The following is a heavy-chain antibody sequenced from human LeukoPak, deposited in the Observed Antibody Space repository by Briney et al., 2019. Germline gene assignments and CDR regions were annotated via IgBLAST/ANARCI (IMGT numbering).Heavy chain of an antibody. CDR3: PGAQLLSSYWFDP. Sequence: PSETLSLTCTVSGGSISSYNWSWIRLPPGKGVEGMGYIYYSGSTNYNPSLKSRSTISVDTSKTQFSLKLSSVTAADTAGYYCPGAQLLSSYWFDPWGQGTLITVPS. D-gene: IGHD2-2*01. CDR1: GGSISSYN. CDR2: IYYSGST. V-gene: IGHV4-59*01. J-gene: IGHJ5*02.